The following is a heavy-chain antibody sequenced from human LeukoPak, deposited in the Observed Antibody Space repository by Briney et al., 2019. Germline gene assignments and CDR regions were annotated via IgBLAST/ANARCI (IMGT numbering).Heavy chain of an antibody. V-gene: IGHV3-23*01. J-gene: IGHJ4*02. CDR3: AKDISWGGNSGDY. CDR2: ISGSGGST. Sequence: GGSLRLSCAASGFTFTNYAMSWVRQAPGKGLEWVSAISGSGGSTYYADSVKGRFTISRDNSKNSLYLQMNSLRTEDTALYYCAKDISWGGNSGDYWGQGTLVTVSS. D-gene: IGHD4-23*01. CDR1: GFTFTNYA.